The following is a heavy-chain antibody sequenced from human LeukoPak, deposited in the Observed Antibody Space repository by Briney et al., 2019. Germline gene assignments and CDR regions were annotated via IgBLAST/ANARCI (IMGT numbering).Heavy chain of an antibody. J-gene: IGHJ4*02. CDR1: GGSISSSNW. V-gene: IGHV4-4*02. D-gene: IGHD2-2*01. CDR3: ARFSRFSTYYFDY. Sequence: KPSETLSLTCAVSGGSISSSNWWSWVRQPPGKGLEWIGEIYHNGSTNYNPSLKSRITISVDKSKNQFSLKLSSVTAADTAVYYCARFSRFSTYYFDYWGQGTLVTVSS. CDR2: IYHNGST.